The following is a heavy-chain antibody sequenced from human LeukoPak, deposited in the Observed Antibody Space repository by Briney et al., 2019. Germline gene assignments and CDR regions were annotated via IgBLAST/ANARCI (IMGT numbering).Heavy chain of an antibody. J-gene: IGHJ4*02. CDR3: ARELKVRGVMVYDY. V-gene: IGHV3-21*01. CDR1: GFTFSSYS. Sequence: PGGSLRLSCAASGFTFSSYSMNWVRQAPGKGLEWVSSISSSSSYIYYADSVKGRFTISRDNAKNSLYLQMNSLRAEDTAVYYCARELKVRGVMVYDYWGQGTLVTVSS. CDR2: ISSSSSYI. D-gene: IGHD3-10*01.